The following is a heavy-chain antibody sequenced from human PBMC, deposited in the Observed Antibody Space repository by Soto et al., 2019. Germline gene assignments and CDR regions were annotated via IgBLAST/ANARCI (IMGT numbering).Heavy chain of an antibody. Sequence: ASVKVSCKASGYIFFNYGIAWVRQATGQGLEWMGWISPYTGNTHSATKVQGRLTMTTDTSTSTAYMDLGSLTSDDTAVYYCVMVDNYVTPTPQDVWGQGTTVTDSS. CDR2: ISPYTGNT. CDR3: VMVDNYVTPTPQDV. V-gene: IGHV1-18*01. CDR1: GYIFFNYG. J-gene: IGHJ6*02. D-gene: IGHD3-16*01.